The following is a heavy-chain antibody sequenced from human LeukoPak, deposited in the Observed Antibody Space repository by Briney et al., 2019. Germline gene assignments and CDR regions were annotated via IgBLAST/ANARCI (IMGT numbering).Heavy chain of an antibody. J-gene: IGHJ3*02. CDR2: MDYRCCDI. D-gene: IGHD5-18*01. CDR1: GFTLSSYE. V-gene: IGHV3-23*01. Sequence: GGSLRLSCTASGFTLSSYEMSWIRQARGKGLEGVSSMDYRCCDIHCADSVKGRFTISRDNPKNTLYLQVNSARGGDTAVYYCAKKYECSYGTDAFDIWGQGTMVTVSS. CDR3: AKKYECSYGTDAFDI.